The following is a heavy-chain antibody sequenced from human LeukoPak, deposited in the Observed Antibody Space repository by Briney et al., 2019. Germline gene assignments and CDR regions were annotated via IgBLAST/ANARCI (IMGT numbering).Heavy chain of an antibody. D-gene: IGHD3-16*01. Sequence: PSETLSLTCTVSGVSISSNSYYWGWIRQPPGKGLEWIGSIYYTGSTYYNPSLKSRVTISVDTSKNQISLKVTSVTAADTAVYYCARPGGASAVDLWRRGPVVTVSS. J-gene: IGHJ5*02. CDR1: GVSISSNSYY. CDR3: ARPGGASAVDL. CDR2: IYYTGST. V-gene: IGHV4-39*01.